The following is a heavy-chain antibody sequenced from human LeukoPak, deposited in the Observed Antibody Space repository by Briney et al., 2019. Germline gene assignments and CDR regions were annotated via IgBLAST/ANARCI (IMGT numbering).Heavy chain of an antibody. D-gene: IGHD3-10*01. J-gene: IGHJ4*02. CDR1: GFTFSSSA. V-gene: IGHV3-23*01. Sequence: GGSLRLSCAASGFTFSSSAMSWVRQAPGKGLEWVSSISGSGSGGSTYYADSVKGRFTISRDNSKNTLYLQMNSLRAEDTAVYYCANPKGLLWFGELSHWGQGTLVTVSS. CDR3: ANPKGLLWFGELSH. CDR2: ISGSGSGGST.